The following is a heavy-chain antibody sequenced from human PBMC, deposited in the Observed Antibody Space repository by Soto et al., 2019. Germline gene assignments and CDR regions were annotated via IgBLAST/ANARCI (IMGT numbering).Heavy chain of an antibody. J-gene: IGHJ4*02. D-gene: IGHD3-22*01. CDR1: GYTFTIYG. CDR2: ISAYNGNT. V-gene: IGHV1-18*01. CDR3: ARDRPNYYDSSGYFFDY. Sequence: ASVEVSCKASGYTFTIYGISWLRHAPGQGLEWMGWISAYNGNTNYAQKLQGRVTMTTDTSTSTAYMELRSLRSDDTAVYYCARDRPNYYDSSGYFFDYWGQGTLVTVSS.